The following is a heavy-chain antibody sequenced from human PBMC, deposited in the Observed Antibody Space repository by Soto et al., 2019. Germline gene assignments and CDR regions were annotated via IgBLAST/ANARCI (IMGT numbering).Heavy chain of an antibody. J-gene: IGHJ6*02. CDR2: INPNSGGT. D-gene: IGHD4-17*01. V-gene: IGHV1-2*04. Sequence: GASVKVSCKASGYTFTGYYMHWVRQAPGQGLEWMGWINPNSGGTNYAQKFQGWVTMTRDTSISTAYMELSRLRSDDTAVYYCARNYGDYVTTLNYYGMDVWGQGTTVTVSS. CDR1: GYTFTGYY. CDR3: ARNYGDYVTTLNYYGMDV.